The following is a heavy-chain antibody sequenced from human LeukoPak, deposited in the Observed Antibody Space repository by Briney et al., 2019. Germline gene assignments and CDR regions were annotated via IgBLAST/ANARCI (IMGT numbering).Heavy chain of an antibody. J-gene: IGHJ5*02. CDR1: GFTFSSYW. V-gene: IGHV3-74*01. Sequence: PGGALRLSCAAPGFTFSSYWMHWGRQAPGKGLVWVSRINSDGSSTSYADSVKGRFTISRDNARNTLYLQMNSLRAEDTAVYYCARENRDIAAADWFDPWGQGTLVTVSS. D-gene: IGHD6-13*01. CDR2: INSDGSST. CDR3: ARENRDIAAADWFDP.